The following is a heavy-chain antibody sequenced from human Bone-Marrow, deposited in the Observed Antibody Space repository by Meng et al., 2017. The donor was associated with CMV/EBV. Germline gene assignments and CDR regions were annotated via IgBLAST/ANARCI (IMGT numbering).Heavy chain of an antibody. CDR3: SPVVRPY. CDR1: KFTFSSYS. J-gene: IGHJ4*02. V-gene: IGHV3-48*04. D-gene: IGHD2-21*01. CDR2: ISSSSSTI. Sequence: GESLKISCEASKFTFSSYSMNWVRQAPGKGLEWVSYISSSSSTIYYADSVKGRFTISRDNAKNSLYLQMNSLRAEDTAVYYCSPVVRPYWGQGTLVTVSS.